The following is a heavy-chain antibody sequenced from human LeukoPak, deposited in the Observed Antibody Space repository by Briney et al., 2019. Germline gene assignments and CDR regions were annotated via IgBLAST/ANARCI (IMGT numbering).Heavy chain of an antibody. J-gene: IGHJ4*02. CDR1: GFTFSSYG. CDR2: IWYDGSNK. CDR3: ARWSVVTPGDY. Sequence: GGSLRLSCAASGFTFSSYGMHWVRQAPGKGLEWVAVIWYDGSNKYYADSVKGRFTISRDNSKNTLYLQMNSLRAEDTAVYYCARWSVVTPGDYWGQGTLVTVSS. V-gene: IGHV3-33*08. D-gene: IGHD4-23*01.